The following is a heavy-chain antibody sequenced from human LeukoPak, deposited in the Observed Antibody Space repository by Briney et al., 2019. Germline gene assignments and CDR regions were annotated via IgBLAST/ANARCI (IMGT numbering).Heavy chain of an antibody. V-gene: IGHV3-49*04. D-gene: IGHD2-2*01. CDR3: TRDSYQLPFYYYYYMDV. CDR1: GFTFGDYA. CDR2: IRSKAYGGTT. J-gene: IGHJ6*03. Sequence: PGRSLRLSCTASGFTFGDYAMSWVRQAPGKGLEWVGFIRSKAYGGTTEYAASVKGRFTISRDDSKSIAYLQMNSLKTEDTAVYYGTRDSYQLPFYYYYYMDVWGKGTTVTVSS.